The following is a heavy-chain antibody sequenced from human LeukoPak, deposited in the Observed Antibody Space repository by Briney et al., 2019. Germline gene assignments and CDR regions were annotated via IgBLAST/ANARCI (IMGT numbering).Heavy chain of an antibody. Sequence: SETLSLTCAVYGGSFSGYYWSWIRQPPGKGLEWIGEINHSRSTNYNPSLKSRVTISVDTSKNQFSLKLSSVTAADTAVYYCARETAGGGYDYWGQGTLVTVSS. CDR3: ARETAGGGYDY. CDR1: GGSFSGYY. V-gene: IGHV4-34*01. D-gene: IGHD3-16*01. J-gene: IGHJ4*02. CDR2: INHSRST.